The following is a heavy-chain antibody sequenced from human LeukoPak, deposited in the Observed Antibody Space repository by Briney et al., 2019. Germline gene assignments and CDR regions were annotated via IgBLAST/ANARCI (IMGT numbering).Heavy chain of an antibody. CDR2: IIPIFGTA. CDR3: ARAPVQLELNYYYYGMDV. J-gene: IGHJ6*02. Sequence: EASVKVSCKASGGTFSSYAISWVRQAPGQGLEWMGGIIPIFGTANYAQKFQGRVTITADESTSTAYMELSSLRSEDTAVYYCARAPVQLELNYYYYGMDVWAKGPRSPSP. V-gene: IGHV1-69*13. CDR1: GGTFSSYA. D-gene: IGHD1-1*01.